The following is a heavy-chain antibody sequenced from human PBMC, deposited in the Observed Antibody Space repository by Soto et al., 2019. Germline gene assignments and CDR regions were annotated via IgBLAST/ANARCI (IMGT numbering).Heavy chain of an antibody. Sequence: QVQLQESGPGLVKPSQTLSLTCTVSGGSMNSGGYCWNWIRQHPGEGLEWIGCISYGGTTSYNPSLKSRVTISVDTSKNQFSLKLSSVTAADTAVYYCSRGILVRGQGTLITVSS. CDR1: GGSMNSGGYC. J-gene: IGHJ4*02. CDR2: ISYGGTT. V-gene: IGHV4-31*03. CDR3: SRGILV. D-gene: IGHD6-6*01.